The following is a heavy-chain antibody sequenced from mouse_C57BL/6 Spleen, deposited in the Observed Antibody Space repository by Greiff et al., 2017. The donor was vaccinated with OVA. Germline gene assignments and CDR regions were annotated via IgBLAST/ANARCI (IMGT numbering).Heavy chain of an antibody. V-gene: IGHV1-63*01. CDR2: IYPGGGYT. CDR3: ARGGIPPYYYAMDY. J-gene: IGHJ4*01. CDR1: GYTFTNYW. Sequence: QVQLQQSGAELVRPGTSVKMSCKASGYTFTNYWIGWAKQRPGHGLEWIGDIYPGGGYTNYNEKFKGKATLTADKSSSTAYMQFSSLTSEDSAIYYCARGGIPPYYYAMDYWGQGTSVTVSS.